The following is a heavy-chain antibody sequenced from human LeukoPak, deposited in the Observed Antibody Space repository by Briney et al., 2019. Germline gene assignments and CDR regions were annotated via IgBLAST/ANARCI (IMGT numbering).Heavy chain of an antibody. J-gene: IGHJ4*02. CDR1: GITFNIYA. CDR2: ISSKGDYT. CDR3: AKDRPNYYETNGNYYRRDGDY. Sequence: PGGSLRLSCAASGITFNIYAMSWVRQAPGKGLEWVSSISSKGDYTFYAGSVKGRFTISRDNSRNTLYLQMNSLRAEDTAIYYCAKDRPNYYETNGNYYRRDGDYWGQGTLVTVSS. V-gene: IGHV3-23*01. D-gene: IGHD3-16*01.